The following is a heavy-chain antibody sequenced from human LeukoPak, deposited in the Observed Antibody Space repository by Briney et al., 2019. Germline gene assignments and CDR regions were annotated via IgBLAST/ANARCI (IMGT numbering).Heavy chain of an antibody. CDR1: GFTFSSYW. CDR2: IKQDGSEK. V-gene: IGHV3-7*01. Sequence: GGSPRLSCAASGFTFSSYWMSWVRQAPGKGLEWVANIKQDGSEKYYVDSVKGRFTISRDNAKNSLYLQMNSLRAEDTAVYYCARNTDGYYLPYWGQGTLVTVSS. J-gene: IGHJ4*02. CDR3: ARNTDGYYLPY. D-gene: IGHD5-24*01.